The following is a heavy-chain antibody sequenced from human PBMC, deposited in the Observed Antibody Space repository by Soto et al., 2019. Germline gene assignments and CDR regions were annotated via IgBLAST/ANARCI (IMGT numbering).Heavy chain of an antibody. D-gene: IGHD6-19*01. CDR2: TTTYNGNT. Sequence: QVQLVQSGAEVKKPGASVKVSCKTSGYGFTAYGITWVRQAPGQGFEWMGRTTTYNGNTKYAQKVQGRVTMTTDTSTSTAYMELRSRRCDDTAVYYGARDNGQWLVGWGQGTLVTVSS. CDR1: GYGFTAYG. J-gene: IGHJ4*02. CDR3: ARDNGQWLVG. V-gene: IGHV1-18*01.